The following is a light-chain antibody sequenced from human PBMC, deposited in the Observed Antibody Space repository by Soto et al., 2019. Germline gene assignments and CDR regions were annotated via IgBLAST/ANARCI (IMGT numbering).Light chain of an antibody. CDR2: RAS. Sequence: EIVITRSRSSGCVSGLEIATLSCRASQRISRNLAWYQQKPGQAPKVLIYRASSRATGIPGRFSGSGSGTDFTLTITSLEPEDFAFYYCHQRKRWPRTFGQGTKVDIK. CDR3: HQRKRWPRT. CDR1: QRISRN. V-gene: IGKV3D-15*01. J-gene: IGKJ1*01.